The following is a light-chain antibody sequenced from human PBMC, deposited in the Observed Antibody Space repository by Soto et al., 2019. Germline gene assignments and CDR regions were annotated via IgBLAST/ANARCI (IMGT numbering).Light chain of an antibody. J-gene: IGLJ3*02. V-gene: IGLV8-61*01. CDR3: VLYMRPNWV. CDR2: NTN. CDR1: SGSVSTAYY. Sequence: QAVVTQEPSFSVSPGGTVTLTCGLKSGSVSTAYYPSWYQQTPGQAPRTLIYNTNTRSSGVPDRFSGSILGNKAALTITGTQADDECDYYCVLYMRPNWVFGGGTKVTVL.